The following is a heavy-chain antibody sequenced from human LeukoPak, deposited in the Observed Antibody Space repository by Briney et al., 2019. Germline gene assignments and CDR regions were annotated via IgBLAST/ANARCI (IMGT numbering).Heavy chain of an antibody. Sequence: PSETLSLTCGVSGGSFSSHYWTWIRQPPGKGLEWIGEINPRGSTNYNPSLESRVTVSADTSRYQLSLSLTSVTAADSAVYFCARGLRQGSAWSWGPKEKSYQYMDVWGTGTTVIVSS. D-gene: IGHD6-19*01. J-gene: IGHJ6*04. CDR3: ARGLRQGSAWSWGPKEKSYQYMDV. CDR1: GGSFSSHY. CDR2: INPRGST. V-gene: IGHV4-34*01.